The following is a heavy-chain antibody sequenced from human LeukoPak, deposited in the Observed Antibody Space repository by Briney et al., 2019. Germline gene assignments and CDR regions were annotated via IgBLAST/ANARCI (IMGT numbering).Heavy chain of an antibody. CDR3: TSQLGYCSGGSCYY. CDR2: IRSKANSYAT. V-gene: IGHV3-73*01. Sequence: GGSLRLSCAASGFTFSGSAMHWVRQAPGEGLGWVGRIRSKANSYATAYAASVKGRFTISRDDSKNTAYLQMNSLKTEDTAVYYCTSQLGYCSGGSCYYWGQGTLVTVSS. D-gene: IGHD2-15*01. CDR1: GFTFSGSA. J-gene: IGHJ4*02.